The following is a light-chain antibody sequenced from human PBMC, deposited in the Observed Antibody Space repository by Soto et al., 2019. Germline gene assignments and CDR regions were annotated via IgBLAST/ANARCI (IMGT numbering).Light chain of an antibody. CDR1: QSITSW. J-gene: IGKJ4*01. CDR2: EAS. Sequence: DIQMTQSPSTLSASVGDRVSITCRASQSITSWLAWYQQKPGKAPKLLIYEASTLQSGVPSRFSGSGSGTEFILTISSLQPDDFATYYCQHYDGYPVTFGGGTKVEIK. CDR3: QHYDGYPVT. V-gene: IGKV1-5*03.